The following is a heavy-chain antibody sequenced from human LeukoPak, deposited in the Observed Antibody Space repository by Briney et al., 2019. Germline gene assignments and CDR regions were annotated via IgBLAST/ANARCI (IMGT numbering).Heavy chain of an antibody. CDR2: INHSGSA. CDR3: ARGQGTVTTH. V-gene: IGHV4-34*01. CDR1: GGSISSYY. Sequence: SETLSLTCTVSGGSISSYYWSWIRQPPGKGLEWIGEINHSGSANYNPSLKSRVTISLDTSKNQFSLKLTSVTAADTAVYYCARGQGTVTTHWGQGTLVTVSS. D-gene: IGHD4-17*01. J-gene: IGHJ4*02.